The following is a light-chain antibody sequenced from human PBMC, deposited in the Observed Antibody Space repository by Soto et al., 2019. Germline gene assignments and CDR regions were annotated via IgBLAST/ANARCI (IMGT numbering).Light chain of an antibody. CDR1: NNDVGGYNL. V-gene: IGLV2-23*02. J-gene: IGLJ3*02. CDR2: EAN. CDR3: CSFAGGATFV. Sequence: QPVLTQPASVSGSPGQSITISCTGTNNDVGGYNLVSWYQQHPGKAPKLVIYEANKRPSGVSDRFSGSRSGNTASLTISALQVEDEAFYSCCSFAGGATFVFGGGTQLTVL.